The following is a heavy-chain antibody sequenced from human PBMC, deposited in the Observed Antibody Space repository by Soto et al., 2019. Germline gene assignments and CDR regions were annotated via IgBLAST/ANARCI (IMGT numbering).Heavy chain of an antibody. CDR2: IKSKFDGGTT. V-gene: IGHV3-15*01. CDR1: GFTFTNAW. D-gene: IGHD6-19*01. J-gene: IGHJ4*02. CDR3: TTSXSYSSGWYGKGGEYFDY. Sequence: PGESLRLSCAASGFTFTNAWMSWVRQAPGKGLEWVGRIKSKFDGGTTDYAAPVKGRFTISRDDSKNTLYLQMNSLKTEDTAVDYCTTSXSYSSGWYGKGGEYFDYWGLGSLVTVSS.